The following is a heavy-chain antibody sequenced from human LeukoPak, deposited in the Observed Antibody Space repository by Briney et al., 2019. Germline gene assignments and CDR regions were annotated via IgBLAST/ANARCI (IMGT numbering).Heavy chain of an antibody. V-gene: IGHV4-59*01. CDR1: GGSISSYY. CDR3: ARSHYDFWSGHPFDY. D-gene: IGHD3-3*01. Sequence: PSETLSLTCTVSGGSISSYYWSWIRRPPGKGLEWIGYIYYSGSTNYNPSLKSRVTISVDTSKNQFSLKLSSVTAADTAVYYCARSHYDFWSGHPFDYWGQGTLVTVSS. CDR2: IYYSGST. J-gene: IGHJ4*02.